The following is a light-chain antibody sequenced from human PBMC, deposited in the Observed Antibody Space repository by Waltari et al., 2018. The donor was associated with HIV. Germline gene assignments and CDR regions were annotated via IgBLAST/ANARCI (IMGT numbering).Light chain of an antibody. CDR3: QQCYSTPPT. CDR2: AAS. V-gene: IGKV1-39*01. Sequence: DIMLTHSPSSLSASVGDRVIISCGASKSISSYLNSYQQKPGKAPKVLIYAASSLQSGVPSRFSGSGSGTDFTLTISSLQPEDFATYYCQQCYSTPPTFGGGTKVEIK. J-gene: IGKJ4*01. CDR1: KSISSY.